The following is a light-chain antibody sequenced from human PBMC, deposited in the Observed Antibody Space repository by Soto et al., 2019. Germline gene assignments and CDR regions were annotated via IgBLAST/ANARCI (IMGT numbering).Light chain of an antibody. V-gene: IGLV2-14*01. CDR1: SSDVGGYNY. J-gene: IGLJ2*01. CDR2: DVS. CDR3: SSDTSSSTLVV. Sequence: QSALTQPASVSGSPGQSITISCTGTSSDVGGYNYVSWYQQHPGKAPKLMIYDVSNRPSGVSNRFSGSKSGNTASLTIAGLHDEDEADYYCSSDTSSSTLVVFGGGTKLTVL.